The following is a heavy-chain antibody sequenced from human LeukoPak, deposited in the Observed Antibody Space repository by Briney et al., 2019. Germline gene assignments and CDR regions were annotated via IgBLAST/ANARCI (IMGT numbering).Heavy chain of an antibody. Sequence: GESLKISCKGSGYSFTSYWIGWVRQMPGKGLEWMGIIYPGDSDTRYSPSFQGQVTISADKSISTAYLQWSSLKASDTAMYYCASGHYYDSSGYSASAFDIWGQGTMVTVSS. CDR2: IYPGDSDT. CDR3: ASGHYYDSSGYSASAFDI. CDR1: GYSFTSYW. J-gene: IGHJ3*02. V-gene: IGHV5-51*01. D-gene: IGHD3-22*01.